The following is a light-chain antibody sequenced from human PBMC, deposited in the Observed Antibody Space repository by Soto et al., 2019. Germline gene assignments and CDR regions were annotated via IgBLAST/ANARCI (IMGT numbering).Light chain of an antibody. Sequence: EVVMTQSPATLSASPGERATVSCRASESVGSDLAWYQQKPGQAPRLLIYGASIRATGIPARFSGSGSVTEFTLTISSLQSEDSAVYYCQQYNKWPPITLGQGTRLEIK. CDR3: QQYNKWPPIT. CDR2: GAS. CDR1: ESVGSD. V-gene: IGKV3-15*01. J-gene: IGKJ5*01.